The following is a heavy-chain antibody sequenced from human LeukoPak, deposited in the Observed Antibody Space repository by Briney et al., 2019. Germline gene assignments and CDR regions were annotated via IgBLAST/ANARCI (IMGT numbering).Heavy chain of an antibody. CDR2: ISSSSYYI. V-gene: IGHV3-21*01. CDR3: ARDRTGEPDY. J-gene: IGHJ4*02. D-gene: IGHD7-27*01. CDR1: GFTFISYS. Sequence: GGSLRFSCAAFGFTFISYSMNWVGQAPGKGLEWVSSISSSSYYIYYADSVKGRFTISRDNAKNSLYLQMNSLRAEDTAVYYCARDRTGEPDYWGQGTLVTVSS.